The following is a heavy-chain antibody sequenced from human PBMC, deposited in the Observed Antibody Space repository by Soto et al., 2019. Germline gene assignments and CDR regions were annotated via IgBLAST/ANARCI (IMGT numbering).Heavy chain of an antibody. CDR2: IIPILGIA. J-gene: IGHJ3*02. CDR3: ARALDKLRYFDWSI. D-gene: IGHD3-9*01. V-gene: IGHV1-69*04. Sequence: SVKVSCKASGYTFTSYVMHWVRHAPGQGLEWMGRIIPILGIANYAQKFQGRVTITADKSTSTAYMELSSLRSEDTAVYYCARALDKLRYFDWSIWGQGTMVTVSS. CDR1: GYTFTSYV.